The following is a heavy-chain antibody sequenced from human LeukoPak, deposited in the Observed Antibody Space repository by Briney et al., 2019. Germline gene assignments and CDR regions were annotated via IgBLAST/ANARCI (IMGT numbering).Heavy chain of an antibody. V-gene: IGHV1-2*02. J-gene: IGHJ4*02. CDR1: GYTFTGNN. Sequence: ASETVSLKSSGYTFTGNNMHWVRQAPRQGPGWMGWINPNSGGTNYAQKFHGRVTMTSDTSISTAYMELTRLRSAVTAVYYCARVMERYDYVWGSYPRGGNFDYWGQGTLVTVSS. CDR2: INPNSGGT. D-gene: IGHD3-16*02. CDR3: ARVMERYDYVWGSYPRGGNFDY.